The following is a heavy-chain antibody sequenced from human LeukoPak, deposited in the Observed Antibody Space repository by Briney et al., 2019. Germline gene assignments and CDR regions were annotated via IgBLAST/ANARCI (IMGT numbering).Heavy chain of an antibody. CDR2: IYYSGST. CDR3: ARDTAVAGTYDY. V-gene: IGHV4-31*03. D-gene: IGHD6-19*01. J-gene: IGHJ4*02. Sequence: SETLSLTCTVSGVSISSGGYYWSWIRQHPGKGLEWIGYIYYSGSTYYNPSLKSRVTISVDTSKNQFSLKLSSVTAADTAVYYCARDTAVAGTYDYWGQGTLVTVSS. CDR1: GVSISSGGYY.